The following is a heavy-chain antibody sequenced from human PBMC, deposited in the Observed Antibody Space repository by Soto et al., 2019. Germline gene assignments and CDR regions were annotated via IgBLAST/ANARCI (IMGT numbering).Heavy chain of an antibody. CDR2: ISGSGYNI. D-gene: IGHD4-4*01. CDR3: AKDPYSNFANWFDS. J-gene: IGHJ5*01. V-gene: IGHV3-23*04. Sequence: EMELVEAGGGPVQRGGSLRLSCVASGFIINKYAMSWVRQAPGGGLEWVSGISGSGYNIYYADSMRGRFIVSRDNSRNTLYLQMNSLEAEDTATYFCAKDPYSNFANWFDSWGQGTLVTVSS. CDR1: GFIINKYA.